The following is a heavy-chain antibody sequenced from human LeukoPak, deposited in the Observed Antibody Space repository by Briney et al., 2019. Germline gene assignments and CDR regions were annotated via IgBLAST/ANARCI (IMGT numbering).Heavy chain of an antibody. CDR3: ARAGAVGAAMVTLFDY. J-gene: IGHJ4*02. CDR2: IYTSGST. CDR1: GGSISSYY. V-gene: IGHV4-4*07. Sequence: SETLSLTCTVSGGSISSYYWSWIRQPAGKGLEGIGRIYTSGSTNYNPSLKSRVTISVDTSKNQFSLKLSSVTAADTAVYYCARAGAVGAAMVTLFDYWGQGTLVTVSS. D-gene: IGHD5-18*01.